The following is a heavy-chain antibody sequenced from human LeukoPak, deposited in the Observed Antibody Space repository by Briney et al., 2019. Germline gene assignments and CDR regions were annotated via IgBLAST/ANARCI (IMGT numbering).Heavy chain of an antibody. CDR3: ARAVPLFYYGSGSSFRGNWFDP. Sequence: SVKVSCKASGGTFSSYAISWVRQAPGQGLEWMGGIIPIFGTANYAQKFQGRVTITADESTSTAYMELSSLRSEDTAVYYCARAVPLFYYGSGSSFRGNWFDPWGQGTLVTVSS. J-gene: IGHJ5*02. CDR2: IIPIFGTA. CDR1: GGTFSSYA. V-gene: IGHV1-69*13. D-gene: IGHD3-10*01.